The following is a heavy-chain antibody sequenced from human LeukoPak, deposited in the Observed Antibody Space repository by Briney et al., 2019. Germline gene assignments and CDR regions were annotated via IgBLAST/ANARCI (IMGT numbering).Heavy chain of an antibody. J-gene: IGHJ4*02. CDR1: GFTFSSYS. D-gene: IGHD2-8*01. V-gene: IGHV3-21*01. CDR2: ISSSSSYI. Sequence: GGSLRLSCAASGFTFSSYSMNWVRQAPGKGLEWVSSISSSSSYIYYAGSVKGRFTISRDNSKNSLYLQMNSLRAEDTAVYYCARVGVRTLDYWGQGTLVTVSS. CDR3: ARVGVRTLDY.